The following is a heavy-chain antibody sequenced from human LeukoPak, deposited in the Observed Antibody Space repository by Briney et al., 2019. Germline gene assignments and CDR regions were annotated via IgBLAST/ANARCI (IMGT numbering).Heavy chain of an antibody. CDR3: ARDRTMGELLYDPAFDY. V-gene: IGHV1-18*01. CDR2: ISAYNGNT. Sequence: ASVKVSCKASGYTFTSYGISWVRQAPGQGLEWMGWISAYNGNTNYAQKLQGRVTMTTDTSTSTAYMELRSLRSDDTAVYYCARDRTMGELLYDPAFDYGGQGTLVTVSS. J-gene: IGHJ4*02. CDR1: GYTFTSYG. D-gene: IGHD1-26*01.